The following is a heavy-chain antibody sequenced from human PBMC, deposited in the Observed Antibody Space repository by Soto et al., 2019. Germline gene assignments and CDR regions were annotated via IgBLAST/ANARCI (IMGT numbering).Heavy chain of an antibody. V-gene: IGHV4-61*01. Sequence: QVQLQESGPGLVKPSGTLSLSCIVSGDSFTFCHHYWSWILQPPGKGLAWIGHIFFTGATNYSHSLKSRVTMSGGSSKSQFSLNLTSVPAADSAIYDCARARSDRAGSSRGRRLDVWGQGTMVTVSS. J-gene: IGHJ6*02. CDR2: IFFTGAT. CDR1: GDSFTFCHHY. D-gene: IGHD2-15*01. CDR3: ARARSDRAGSSRGRRLDV.